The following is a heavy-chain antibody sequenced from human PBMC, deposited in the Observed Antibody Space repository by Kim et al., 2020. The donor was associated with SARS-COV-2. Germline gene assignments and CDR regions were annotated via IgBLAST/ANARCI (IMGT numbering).Heavy chain of an antibody. J-gene: IGHJ5*02. Sequence: SETLSLTCAVSGGSISSSNWWSWVRQPPGKGLEWIGEIYHSGSTNYNPSLKSRVTISVDKSKNQFSLKLSSVTAADTAVYYCARDIDYYDSSGALDPWGQGTLVTVSS. V-gene: IGHV4-4*02. D-gene: IGHD3-22*01. CDR1: GGSISSSNW. CDR2: IYHSGST. CDR3: ARDIDYYDSSGALDP.